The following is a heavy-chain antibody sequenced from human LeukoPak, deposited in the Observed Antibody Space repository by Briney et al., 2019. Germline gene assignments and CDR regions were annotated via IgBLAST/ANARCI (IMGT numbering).Heavy chain of an antibody. CDR2: IWYDGSNK. J-gene: IGHJ4*02. D-gene: IGHD3-22*01. CDR1: GFSFSTYG. CDR3: AKNYFDSSGFYPLNY. V-gene: IGHV3-33*06. Sequence: GMSLRLSCAVSGFSFSTYGLHWVRQAPGKGLEWVAVIWYDGSNKYYADSVQGRFTISRDNSKNTLYLQMNSLEAEDTAVYYCAKNYFDSSGFYPLNYWGQGTLVTVSS.